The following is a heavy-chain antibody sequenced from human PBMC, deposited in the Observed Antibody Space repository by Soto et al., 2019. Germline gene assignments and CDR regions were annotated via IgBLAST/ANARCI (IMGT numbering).Heavy chain of an antibody. CDR1: GYSFTNNW. J-gene: IGHJ4*02. D-gene: IGHD2-15*01. CDR3: ASLKLGYCSGGSCAN. CDR2: IDPSDSYT. Sequence: GESLKISCKGSGYSFTNNWISWVRQMPGKGLEWMGRIDPSDSYTNYSPSFQGHVAISADKSISTAYLQWSSLEASDTAMYYCASLKLGYCSGGSCANWGQGTLVTVSS. V-gene: IGHV5-10-1*01.